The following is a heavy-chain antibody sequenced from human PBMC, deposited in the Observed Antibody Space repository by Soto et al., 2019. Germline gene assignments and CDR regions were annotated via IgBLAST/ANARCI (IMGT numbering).Heavy chain of an antibody. J-gene: IGHJ6*02. Sequence: DSLNVSCKASGYTFTSYYMHWVRQAPGQGLEWMGIINPSGGSTSYAQKFQGRVTMTRDTSTSTVYMELSSLRSEDTAVYYCAKTKASSCRISCPAYHYDVIYVRAQRTTVPVS. CDR3: AKTKASSCRISCPAYHYDVIYV. CDR1: GYTFTSYY. V-gene: IGHV1-46*01. CDR2: INPSGGST. D-gene: IGHD6-19*01.